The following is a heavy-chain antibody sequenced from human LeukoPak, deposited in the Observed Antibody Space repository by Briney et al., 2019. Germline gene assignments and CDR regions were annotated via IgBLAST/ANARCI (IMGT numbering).Heavy chain of an antibody. CDR2: IYYSGST. CDR3: ARRSRDGFDI. Sequence: PSETLSLTCTVSGGSLSSYYWSWIRQPPGKGLEWIGYIYYSGSTNYNPSLKSRVTISVDTSKDQFSLKLSSVTAADTAVYYCARRSRDGFDIWGQGTMVTVSS. J-gene: IGHJ3*02. CDR1: GGSLSSYY. V-gene: IGHV4-59*08.